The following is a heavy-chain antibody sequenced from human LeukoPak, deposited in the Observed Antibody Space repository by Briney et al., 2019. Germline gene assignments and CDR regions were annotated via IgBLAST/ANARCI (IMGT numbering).Heavy chain of an antibody. J-gene: IGHJ3*02. D-gene: IGHD6-13*01. CDR2: IWYDGSNK. V-gene: IGHV3-33*01. Sequence: PGGSLRLSCAASGFTFSSYGMHWVRQAPGKGLEWVAVIWYDGSNKYYADSVKGRFTISRDNSKNTLYLQTNSLRAEDTAVYYCARDLQGIAAAGTRNAFDIWGQGTMVTVSS. CDR3: ARDLQGIAAAGTRNAFDI. CDR1: GFTFSSYG.